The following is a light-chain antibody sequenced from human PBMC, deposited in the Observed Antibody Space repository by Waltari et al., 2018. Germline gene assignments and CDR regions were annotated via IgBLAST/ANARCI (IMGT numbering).Light chain of an antibody. CDR3: CSYAGSSTPVV. J-gene: IGLJ2*01. CDR2: EGS. CDR1: RSDVGSYNL. Sequence: QSALTQPASVSGSPGQSITISCTATRSDVGSYNLVSWYQQHPGKAPKLMIYEGSRRPSGVSNRFSGSKSGNTASLTISGLQAEDEADYYCCSYAGSSTPVVFGGGTKLTVL. V-gene: IGLV2-23*01.